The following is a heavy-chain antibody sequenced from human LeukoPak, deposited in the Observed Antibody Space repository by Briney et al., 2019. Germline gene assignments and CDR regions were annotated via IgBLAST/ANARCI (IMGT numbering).Heavy chain of an antibody. CDR2: ISWNSAGL. CDR3: AKDRFGSSLNSGGWFHP. J-gene: IGHJ5*02. Sequence: GGSLRLSCVASGFIFDDYAMHWVRQAPGKGLEWVSGISWNSAGLGYADSVKGRFTISRDNAKNSLYLQMNSLRPEDTAFYYCAKDRFGSSLNSGGWFHPWGQGTLVTVSS. CDR1: GFIFDDYA. V-gene: IGHV3-9*01. D-gene: IGHD6-13*01.